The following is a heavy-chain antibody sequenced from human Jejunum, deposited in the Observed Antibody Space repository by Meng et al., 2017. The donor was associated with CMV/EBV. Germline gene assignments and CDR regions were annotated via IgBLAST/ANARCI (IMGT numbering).Heavy chain of an antibody. CDR2: ISYDGNGE. CDR3: AREGGRARGYDSPDF. V-gene: IGHV3-30*04. Sequence: SGFTFSNYLMHWVRQAAGKGLEWVAVISYDGNGEYYADSVKGRFTISRDNSKNTLYLQMDSLRVEDTALYYCAREGGRARGYDSPDFWGEGTLVTVSS. D-gene: IGHD3-3*01. J-gene: IGHJ4*02. CDR1: GFTFSNYL.